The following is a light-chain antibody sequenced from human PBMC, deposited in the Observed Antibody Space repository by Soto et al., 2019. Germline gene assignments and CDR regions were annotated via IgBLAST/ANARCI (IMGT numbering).Light chain of an antibody. J-gene: IGKJ3*01. CDR1: ESISTW. Sequence: DIQMTQSPSTLSASVVDRVTITCRASESISTWLAWYQQKPGKAPKLLIYAASSLQSGVPSRFSGSGSGTDFTLTISSLQPEDFATYYCQQSYSTPRTFGPGSKVDIK. V-gene: IGKV1-39*01. CDR2: AAS. CDR3: QQSYSTPRT.